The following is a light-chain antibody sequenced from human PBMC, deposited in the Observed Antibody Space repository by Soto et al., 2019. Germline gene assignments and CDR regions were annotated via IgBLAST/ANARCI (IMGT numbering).Light chain of an antibody. CDR3: QQYGSSPSWT. J-gene: IGKJ1*01. Sequence: DIVMTQSPDSLAVSLGERATINCKSSQSVLYNSDNKNSLAWYQQKPVQPPKLLIYWSSSRESGVPDRFSGSGSGTDFTLTISSLQDEDVAVYYCQQYGSSPSWTFGQGTKVEIK. CDR2: WSS. V-gene: IGKV4-1*01. CDR1: QSVLYNSDNKNS.